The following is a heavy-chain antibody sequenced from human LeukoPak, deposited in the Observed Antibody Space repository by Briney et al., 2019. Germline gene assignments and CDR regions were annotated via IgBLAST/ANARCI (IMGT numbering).Heavy chain of an antibody. CDR3: ARGHSGSYEVDS. CDR1: GGSISGYY. V-gene: IGHV4-59*01. Sequence: SETLSLTCTVSGGSISGYYWSWIRQPPGKGLEWIGYLYYSGSTDYNPSLKSRVTISVDTSKNQVSLKLRSVTAADTAVYYCARGHSGSYEVDSWGQGILVTVSS. J-gene: IGHJ4*02. D-gene: IGHD1-26*01. CDR2: LYYSGST.